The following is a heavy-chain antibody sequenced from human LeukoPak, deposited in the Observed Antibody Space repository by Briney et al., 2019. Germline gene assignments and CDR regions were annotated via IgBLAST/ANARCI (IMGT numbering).Heavy chain of an antibody. CDR2: ITGSGGST. D-gene: IGHD2-15*01. Sequence: GGSLRLSCVASGFTFSTYGMSWVRQAPGKGLEWVSAITGSGGSTYYADSVKGRFTISRDNSKNTLYLQMNSLRAEDTAVYYCARGEVVVAATAFDYWGQGTLVTVSS. CDR3: ARGEVVVAATAFDY. V-gene: IGHV3-23*01. CDR1: GFTFSTYG. J-gene: IGHJ4*02.